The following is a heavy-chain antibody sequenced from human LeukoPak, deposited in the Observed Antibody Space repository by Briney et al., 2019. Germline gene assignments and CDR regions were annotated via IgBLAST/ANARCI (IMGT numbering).Heavy chain of an antibody. J-gene: IGHJ4*02. CDR1: GFTFSSYL. Sequence: PGGSLRLSCAASGFTFSSYLMSWVRQAPGKGLEWVANIKQDGSEKYYVDSAKGRFSISRDNAQNSVYLQMNSLSAEDTAVYYCLRTVGATIFDFWGQGTLVTVSS. D-gene: IGHD1-26*01. CDR3: LRTVGATIFDF. CDR2: IKQDGSEK. V-gene: IGHV3-7*01.